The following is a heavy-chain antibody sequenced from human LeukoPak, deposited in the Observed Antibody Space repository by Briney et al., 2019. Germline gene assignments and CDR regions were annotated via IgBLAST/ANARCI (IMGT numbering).Heavy chain of an antibody. CDR1: GFIFTHFW. V-gene: IGHV5-51*01. CDR3: ARVHLELVTPHFDY. Sequence: GESLKISCKGSGFIFTHFWIGWVRQMPGQGLEWMGIIYPGDSDTTYSPSFQGQVTISADKSTNTAYLQWSSLMASDTAVYYCARVHLELVTPHFDYWGQGTLVTVSS. CDR2: IYPGDSDT. D-gene: IGHD6-13*01. J-gene: IGHJ4*02.